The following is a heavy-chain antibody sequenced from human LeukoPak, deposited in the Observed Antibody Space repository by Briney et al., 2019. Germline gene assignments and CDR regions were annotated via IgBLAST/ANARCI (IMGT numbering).Heavy chain of an antibody. CDR3: AKASLFHYYDSSGYYPLYFDY. V-gene: IGHV3-23*01. J-gene: IGHJ4*02. Sequence: GGSLRLSCAAPGFTFSSYAMSWVRQAPGKGLEWVSAISGSGGSTYYADSVKGRFTISRDNSKNTLYLQMNSLRAEDTAVYYCAKASLFHYYDSSGYYPLYFDYWGQGTLVTVSS. CDR2: ISGSGGST. CDR1: GFTFSSYA. D-gene: IGHD3-22*01.